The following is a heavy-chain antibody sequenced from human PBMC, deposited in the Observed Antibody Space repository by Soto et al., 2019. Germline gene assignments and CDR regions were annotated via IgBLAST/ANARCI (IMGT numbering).Heavy chain of an antibody. CDR3: ARRGDTTVDY. J-gene: IGHJ4*02. CDR1: GGSFSGFY. V-gene: IGHV4-34*01. CDR2: INHSGNT. Sequence: QVKLQQWGAGLLKPSETLSLPCAVYGGSFSGFYWNWIRQPPGKGLEWIGEINHSGNTNYNPSLKSRVTISVDTSKNQFSLKLYSVTDADTAVYYCARRGDTTVDYWGQGTLVTVSS. D-gene: IGHD4-17*01.